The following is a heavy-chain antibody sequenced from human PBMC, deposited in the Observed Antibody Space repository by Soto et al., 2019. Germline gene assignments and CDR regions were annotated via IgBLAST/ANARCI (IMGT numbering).Heavy chain of an antibody. CDR3: AKRVRYSSSWYYFDY. V-gene: IGHV3-23*01. Sequence: GGSLRLSCAASGFTFSSYAMSWVRQAPGKGLEWVSAISGSGGSTYYADSVKGRFTTSRDNSKNTLYLQMNSLRAEDTAVYYCAKRVRYSSSWYYFDYWGQGTLVTVSS. J-gene: IGHJ4*02. CDR1: GFTFSSYA. D-gene: IGHD6-13*01. CDR2: ISGSGGST.